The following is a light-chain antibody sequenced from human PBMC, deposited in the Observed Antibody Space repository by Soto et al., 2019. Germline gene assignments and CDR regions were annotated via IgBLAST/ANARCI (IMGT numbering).Light chain of an antibody. CDR3: LQLNSYPQT. CDR2: TAS. V-gene: IGKV1-9*01. CDR1: QGISSY. J-gene: IGKJ1*01. Sequence: IQLTQSPSSLSASVGDRVTITCRASQGISSYLAWYQQKPGKAPKLLIYTASTLQSGVPSRFSGSGSGTDFTLTISSLQPDDFATYYCLQLNSYPQTFGQGTKVEIK.